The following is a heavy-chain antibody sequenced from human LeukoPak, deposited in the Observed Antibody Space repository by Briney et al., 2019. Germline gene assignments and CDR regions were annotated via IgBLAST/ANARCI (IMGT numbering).Heavy chain of an antibody. D-gene: IGHD3-22*01. Sequence: GGSLRLSCAASGFAFSSYWMTWVRQAPGKGLEWVANIKQDGSEKYYVDSVKGRFTISRDNAKNSLYLQMNSLRAEDTAVYYCAKDRVVIWSGYFDYWGQGTLVTVSS. CDR2: IKQDGSEK. CDR1: GFAFSSYW. J-gene: IGHJ4*02. CDR3: AKDRVVIWSGYFDY. V-gene: IGHV3-7*01.